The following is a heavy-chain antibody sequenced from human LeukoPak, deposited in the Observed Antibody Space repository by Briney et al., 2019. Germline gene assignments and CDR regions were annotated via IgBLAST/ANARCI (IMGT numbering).Heavy chain of an antibody. CDR1: GGSFSGYY. J-gene: IGHJ5*02. D-gene: IGHD3-10*01. CDR2: INHSGST. V-gene: IGHV4-34*01. CDR3: ARNLWFGELLAAELDRFDP. Sequence: SETLSLTCAVYGGSFSGYYWSWIRQPPGKGLEWIGEINHSGSTNYNPSLKSRVTISVDTSKNQFSLKLTSVTAADTAVYYCARNLWFGELLAAELDRFDPWGQGTLVTVSS.